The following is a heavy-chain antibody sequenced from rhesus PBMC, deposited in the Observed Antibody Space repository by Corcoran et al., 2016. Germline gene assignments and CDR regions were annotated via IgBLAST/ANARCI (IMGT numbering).Heavy chain of an antibody. CDR1: GYSFNGSW. J-gene: IGHJ4*01. CDR2: ISPGDSDT. D-gene: IGHD3-3*01. V-gene: IGHV5-43*01. Sequence: EVQLVQSGAEVKRHGESLRISCKTSGYSFNGSWISWVRQMPGKGLEWMRMISPGDSDTRYSPSFQGQGTISADKSISTAYLQWSSLKASDTATYYCAKDNPGWTGYYFYWGQGVLVTVSS. CDR3: AKDNPGWTGYYFY.